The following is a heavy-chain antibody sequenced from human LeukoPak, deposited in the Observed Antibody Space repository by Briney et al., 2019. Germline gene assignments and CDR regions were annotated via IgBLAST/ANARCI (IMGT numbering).Heavy chain of an antibody. CDR1: GYTFTGYY. V-gene: IGHV1-2*02. J-gene: IGHJ6*03. CDR2: INSNSGGT. D-gene: IGHD5-18*01. CDR3: ARAGRSSYGYFYYYYYMDV. Sequence: ASVKVSCKASGYTFTGYYRHWVRQAPGQGLEWMGWINSNSGGTNYAQKFQGRVTMTRDTSISTAYMELSRLRSDDTAVYYCARAGRSSYGYFYYYYYMDVWGKGTTVTVSS.